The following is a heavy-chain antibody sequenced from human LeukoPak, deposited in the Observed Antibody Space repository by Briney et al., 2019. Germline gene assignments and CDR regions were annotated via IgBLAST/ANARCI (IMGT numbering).Heavy chain of an antibody. CDR1: GGSFSGYS. V-gene: IGHV4-34*01. Sequence: SETLSLTCAVNGGSFSGYSWSWIRQPPGEGLEWIGEIKHSGSPKYNPSLKSRVTISVEASKKQLSLELSSMTAADTAVYYCARGYCSSTSCYGAAFDIWGQGTMVTVSS. CDR2: IKHSGSP. D-gene: IGHD2-2*01. J-gene: IGHJ3*02. CDR3: ARGYCSSTSCYGAAFDI.